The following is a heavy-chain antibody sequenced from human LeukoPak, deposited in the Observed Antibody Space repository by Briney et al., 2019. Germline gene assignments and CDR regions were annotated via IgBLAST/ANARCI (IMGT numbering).Heavy chain of an antibody. CDR2: IIPIFGTA. V-gene: IGHV1-69*01. CDR1: GGTFSSYA. D-gene: IGHD3-16*01. J-gene: IGHJ5*02. Sequence: GASVKVSCKASGGTFSSYAISWVRQAPGQGLEWMGGIIPIFGTANYAQKFQGRVTITADGSTSTAYMELSSLRSGETGVYYWGRWRGGGNWFDPWGQGTLVTVSS. CDR3: GRWRGGGNWFDP.